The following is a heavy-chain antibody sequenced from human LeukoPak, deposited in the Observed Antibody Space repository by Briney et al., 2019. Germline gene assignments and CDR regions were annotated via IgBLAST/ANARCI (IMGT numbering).Heavy chain of an antibody. CDR1: GYTFTGYY. CDR3: ARDLLYGTHYGMDV. CDR2: INPNSGGT. D-gene: IGHD4-17*01. V-gene: IGHV1-2*02. Sequence: ASVKVSCKASGYTFTGYYMHWVRQAPGQGLEWMGWINPNSGGTNYAQKFQGRVTMTRDTSISTAYMELSRLRSDDTAVYYCARDLLYGTHYGMDVWGQGTTVTVSS. J-gene: IGHJ6*02.